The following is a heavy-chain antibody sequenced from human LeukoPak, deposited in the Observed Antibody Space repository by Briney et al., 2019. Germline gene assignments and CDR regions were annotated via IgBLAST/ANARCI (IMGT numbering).Heavy chain of an antibody. CDR2: ISAYTGNT. CDR1: GYTFTSHG. V-gene: IGHV1-18*01. CDR3: ARAVPGDYGAFDI. J-gene: IGHJ3*02. Sequence: ASVKLSCKASGYTFTSHGISWVRQAPGQGLEWMGWISAYTGNTNYAQKLQGRVTMTTDTSTSTAYMELRSLRSDDTAVYYCARAVPGDYGAFDIWGQGTMVTVSS. D-gene: IGHD4-17*01.